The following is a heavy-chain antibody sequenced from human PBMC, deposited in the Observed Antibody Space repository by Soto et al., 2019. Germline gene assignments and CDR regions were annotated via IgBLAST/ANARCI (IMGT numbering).Heavy chain of an antibody. CDR1: GFTFSNYG. CDR2: ISTNGDTA. Sequence: GSLRLSCAASGFTFSNYGMNWVRQAPGKGLEWVSGISTNGDTANYADSVKGRFTISRDNSKNALYMQMNGLRPEDTAVYYCVRTTYFSDSSGYTRCFDYWGQGTLVTVSS. V-gene: IGHV3-23*01. CDR3: VRTTYFSDSSGYTRCFDY. D-gene: IGHD3-22*01. J-gene: IGHJ4*02.